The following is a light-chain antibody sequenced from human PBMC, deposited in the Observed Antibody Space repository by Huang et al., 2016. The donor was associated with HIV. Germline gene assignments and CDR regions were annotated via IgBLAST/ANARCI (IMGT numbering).Light chain of an antibody. CDR1: ENVSSN. Sequence: EIVMTQSPATLSVSPGERATLSCRATENVSSNLCWDQHKPGQGPRLLIYGASTRATGIPARFSGSRSGTDFTLTISSLQSEDSAVYYCQQYNNWPRTFGQGTKLEIK. V-gene: IGKV3-15*01. J-gene: IGKJ2*01. CDR2: GAS. CDR3: QQYNNWPRT.